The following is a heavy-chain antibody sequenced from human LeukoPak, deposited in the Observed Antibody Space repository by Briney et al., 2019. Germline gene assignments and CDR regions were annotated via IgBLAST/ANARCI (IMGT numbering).Heavy chain of an antibody. CDR2: IIPIFGTA. J-gene: IGHJ6*04. CDR3: ARGPVENCSGGSCYDYGMDV. CDR1: GGTFSSYA. Sequence: SVKVSCKASGGTFSSYAISWVRQAPGRGLEWMGGIIPIFGTANYAQKFQGRVTITADESTSTAYMELSSLRSEDTAVYYCARGPVENCSGGSCYDYGMDVWGKGTTVTVSS. D-gene: IGHD2-15*01. V-gene: IGHV1-69*13.